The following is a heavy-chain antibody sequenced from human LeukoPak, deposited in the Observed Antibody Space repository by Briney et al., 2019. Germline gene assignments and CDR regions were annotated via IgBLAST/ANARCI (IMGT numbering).Heavy chain of an antibody. CDR1: GGSISSSSYY. D-gene: IGHD3-16*01. CDR2: IYYSGST. V-gene: IGHV4-39*07. Sequence: PSETLSLTCTVSGGSISSSSYYWGWIRQPPGKGLEWIGSIYYSGSTYYNPSLKSRVTISVDTSKNQFSLKLSSVTAADTAVYYCARVYEEGGGYYYYGMDVWGQGTTVTVSS. J-gene: IGHJ6*02. CDR3: ARVYEEGGGYYYYGMDV.